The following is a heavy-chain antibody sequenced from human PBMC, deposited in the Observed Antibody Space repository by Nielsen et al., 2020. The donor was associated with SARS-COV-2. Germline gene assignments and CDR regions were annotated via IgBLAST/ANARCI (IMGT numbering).Heavy chain of an antibody. CDR1: GFTFSSYS. D-gene: IGHD4-17*01. J-gene: IGHJ4*02. Sequence: LKISCAASGFTFSSYSMNWVRQAPGKGLEWVSFISSSSSYIYYADSVKGRFTISRDNAKNSLYLQMNSLRAEDTAVYYCARDRDYGDYVGGFWDYWGQGTLVTVSS. CDR2: ISSSSSYI. CDR3: ARDRDYGDYVGGFWDY. V-gene: IGHV3-21*01.